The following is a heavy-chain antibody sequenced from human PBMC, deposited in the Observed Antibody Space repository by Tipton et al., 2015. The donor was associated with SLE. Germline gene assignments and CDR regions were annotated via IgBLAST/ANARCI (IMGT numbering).Heavy chain of an antibody. Sequence: TLSLTCTVSGGSISSYYWSWIRQPPGKGLEWIGYIYYSGSTNCNPSLKSRVTISVDTSKNQFSLKLSSVTAADTAVYYCARWAGLTVNFDYWGQGTLVTVSS. CDR3: ARWAGLTVNFDY. CDR2: IYYSGST. CDR1: GGSISSYY. V-gene: IGHV4-59*07. J-gene: IGHJ4*02. D-gene: IGHD4-11*01.